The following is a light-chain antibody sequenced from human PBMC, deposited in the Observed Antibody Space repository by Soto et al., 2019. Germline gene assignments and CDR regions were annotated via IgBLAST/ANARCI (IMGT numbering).Light chain of an antibody. CDR2: GAS. CDR3: QQYNNWPPLT. J-gene: IGKJ4*01. CDR1: QSVSSN. V-gene: IGKV3-15*01. Sequence: EIVMTQSPATLSVSPGERATLSCRASQSVSSNLAWYQQKPGQAPRLLIYGASTMATGIPARFSGSGSGTEFTLTISSLQSEDFAVYYCQQYNNWPPLTLGGGTKVEIK.